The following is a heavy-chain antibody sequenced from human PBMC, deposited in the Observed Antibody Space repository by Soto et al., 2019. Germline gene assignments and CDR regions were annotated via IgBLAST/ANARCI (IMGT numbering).Heavy chain of an antibody. CDR2: FDPEDGET. D-gene: IGHD2-2*01. J-gene: IGHJ6*02. CDR1: GYTLTELS. V-gene: IGHV1-24*01. Sequence: ASVKVSCKVSGYTLTELSMHWVRQAPGKGLEWMGGFDPEDGETIYAQKFQGRVTMTEDTSTDTAYMELSSLRSEDTAVYYCATGAYCSSTSCYSSWYYYYGMDVWGQGTTVTVSS. CDR3: ATGAYCSSTSCYSSWYYYYGMDV.